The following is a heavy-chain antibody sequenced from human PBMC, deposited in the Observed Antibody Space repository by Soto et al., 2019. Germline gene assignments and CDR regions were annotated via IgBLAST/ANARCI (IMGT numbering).Heavy chain of an antibody. CDR2: IYYSGST. D-gene: IGHD6-13*01. CDR1: GGSISSSSYY. J-gene: IGHJ4*02. Sequence: PSETLSLTCTVSGGSISSSSYYWGWIRQPPGKGLEWIGSIYYSGSTYYNPSLKSRVTISVDTSKNQFSLKPSSVTAADTAVYYCARLWAAAGIYYFDYWGQGTLVTVSS. V-gene: IGHV4-39*07. CDR3: ARLWAAAGIYYFDY.